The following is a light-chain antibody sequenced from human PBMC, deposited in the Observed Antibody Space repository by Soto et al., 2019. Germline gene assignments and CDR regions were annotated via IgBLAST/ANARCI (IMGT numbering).Light chain of an antibody. CDR3: QQRSNWL. J-gene: IGKJ3*01. Sequence: ETGMPQSPTTLSLAPGERAPLSCRTSQSVSGFLAWYQQKPGQAPRLLIYDASNRAAGIPARFSGSGSGTDFTLTISSLEPEDFAVYYCQQRSNWLFGPGTKVDI. CDR2: DAS. CDR1: QSVSGF. V-gene: IGKV3-11*01.